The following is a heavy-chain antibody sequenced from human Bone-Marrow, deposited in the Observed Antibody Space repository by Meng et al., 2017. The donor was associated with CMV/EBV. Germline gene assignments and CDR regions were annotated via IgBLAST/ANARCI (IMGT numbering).Heavy chain of an antibody. V-gene: IGHV4-34*01. CDR1: GGSFSGYY. J-gene: IGHJ5*02. D-gene: IGHD6-6*01. CDR2: INHSGST. Sequence: SETLSITCAVDGGSFSGYYWSWIRQPPGKGLEWIGEINHSGSTNYNPSLKSRVTISVDTSKNQFSLKLSSVTAADTAVYYCARARSSSFGQFDPWGQGTRVTCSS. CDR3: ARARSSSFGQFDP.